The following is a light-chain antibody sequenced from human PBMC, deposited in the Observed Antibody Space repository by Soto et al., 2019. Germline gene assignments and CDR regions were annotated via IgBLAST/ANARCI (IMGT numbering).Light chain of an antibody. CDR3: SSLKV. V-gene: IGLV2-8*01. J-gene: IGLJ2*01. CDR2: EVT. CDR1: SSDVGGDNY. Sequence: QSALTQPPSASGSPGQSVTISCTGTSSDVGGDNYVSWYQRHPGKAPKLMIYEVTKRPSGVPDRFSGSKSGNTASLTVSGLQVEDEADYYCSSLKVFGGGTKVTVL.